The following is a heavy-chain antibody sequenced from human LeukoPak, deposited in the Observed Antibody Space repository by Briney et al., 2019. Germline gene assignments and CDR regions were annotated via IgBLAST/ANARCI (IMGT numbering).Heavy chain of an antibody. CDR2: IKQDGSEK. J-gene: IGHJ6*03. CDR3: ARDDQGTMVYYYYYYMDV. CDR1: GFTFSSYW. Sequence: PGGSLRLSCVGSGFTFSSYWMSWVRQAPGKGLEWVANIKQDGSEKYYVDSVKGRFTISRDNAKNSLYLQMNSLRAEDTAVYYCARDDQGTMVYYYYYYMDVWGKGTTVTVSS. D-gene: IGHD3-10*01. V-gene: IGHV3-7*01.